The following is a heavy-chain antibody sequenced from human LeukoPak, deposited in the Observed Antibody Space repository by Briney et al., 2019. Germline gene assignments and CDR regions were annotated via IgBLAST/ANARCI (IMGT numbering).Heavy chain of an antibody. CDR3: ARLYCSSTSCYGGWFDP. J-gene: IGHJ5*02. D-gene: IGHD2-2*01. V-gene: IGHV1-69*05. Sequence: ASVKVSCKASGGTFSSYAISWMRQAPGQGLEWMGGIIPIFDTANYAQKFQGRVTITTDESTSTAYMELSSLRSEDTAVYYCARLYCSSTSCYGGWFDPWGQGTLVTVSS. CDR2: IIPIFDTA. CDR1: GGTFSSYA.